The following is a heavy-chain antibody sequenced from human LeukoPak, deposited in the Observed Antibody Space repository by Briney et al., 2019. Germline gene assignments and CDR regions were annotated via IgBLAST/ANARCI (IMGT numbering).Heavy chain of an antibody. V-gene: IGHV4-59*01. CDR2: IYYSGST. J-gene: IGHJ6*02. D-gene: IGHD6-19*01. CDR1: GGSISTYY. CDR3: ARDIVKSSGWNYYHGMDV. Sequence: SETLSLTCTVSGGSISTYYWSWIRQPPGKGLEWIGYIYYSGSTYYSPSLKSRVTISVDTSKNQFSLRLSSVTAADTAVYYCARDIVKSSGWNYYHGMDVWGQGTTVTVSS.